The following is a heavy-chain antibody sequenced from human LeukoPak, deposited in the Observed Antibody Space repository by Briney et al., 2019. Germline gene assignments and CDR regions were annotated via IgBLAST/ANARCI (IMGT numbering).Heavy chain of an antibody. D-gene: IGHD1-26*01. CDR1: GYTFTGYY. J-gene: IGHJ3*02. V-gene: IGHV1-2*02. CDR3: ARDARRAKWTLGDRAFDI. CDR2: INPNSGGT. Sequence: ASVKVSCKASGYTFTGYYMHWVRQAPGQGLEWMGWINPNSGGTNYAQKFQGRVTMTRDTSISTAYMELSRLRSDDTAVYYCARDARRAKWTLGDRAFDIWGQGTMVTASS.